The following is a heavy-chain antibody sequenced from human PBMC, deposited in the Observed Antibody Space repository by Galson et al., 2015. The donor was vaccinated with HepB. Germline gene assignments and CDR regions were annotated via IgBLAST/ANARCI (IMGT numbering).Heavy chain of an antibody. D-gene: IGHD6-19*01. J-gene: IGHJ4*02. CDR3: ARSTVAGTFDY. Sequence: LSLTCAVYGGSFSGYYWSWIRQPPGKGLEWIGEINHSGSTNYNPSLKSRVTISVDTSKNQFSLKLSSVTAADTAVYYCARSTVAGTFDYWGQGTLVTVSS. V-gene: IGHV4-34*01. CDR2: INHSGST. CDR1: GGSFSGYY.